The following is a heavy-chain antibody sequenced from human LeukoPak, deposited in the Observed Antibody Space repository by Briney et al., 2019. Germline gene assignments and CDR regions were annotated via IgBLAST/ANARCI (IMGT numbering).Heavy chain of an antibody. CDR3: ARALSSGRLDH. J-gene: IGHJ4*02. CDR2: ISYDGSNK. V-gene: IGHV3-30-3*01. D-gene: IGHD6-19*01. Sequence: GGSLRLSCAAAGFTLSSYATQWDRQAPGKGLEWVAVISYDGSNKYYADSVKGRFTISRDNSKNTLYLQMNSLRAEDTAVYYCARALSSGRLDHWGQGTLVTVSS. CDR1: GFTLSSYA.